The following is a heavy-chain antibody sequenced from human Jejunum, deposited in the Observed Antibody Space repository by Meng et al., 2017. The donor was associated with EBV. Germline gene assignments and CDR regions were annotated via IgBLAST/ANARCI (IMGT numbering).Heavy chain of an antibody. V-gene: IGHV7-4-1*02. J-gene: IGHJ5*02. Sequence: QGQAVQSGSELKKPGASVKVSCKASGYTFTSSGINWVRQAPGQELEWMGWINTNTGYPTYAQDFTGRFVFSLDTSVSTAYLQITSLSTEDNAVYYCARVRPGGGWFDPWGQGTLVTVSS. D-gene: IGHD2-8*02. CDR2: INTNTGYP. CDR1: GYTFTSSG. CDR3: ARVRPGGGWFDP.